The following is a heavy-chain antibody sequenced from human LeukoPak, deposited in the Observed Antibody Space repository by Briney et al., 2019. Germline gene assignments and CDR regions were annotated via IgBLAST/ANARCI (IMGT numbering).Heavy chain of an antibody. CDR3: AKGFGELLSPFGY. CDR1: GFTFDDYA. J-gene: IGHJ4*02. D-gene: IGHD3-10*01. V-gene: IGHV3-9*01. Sequence: GGSLRLSCAASGFTFDDYAMHWVRQAPGKGLEWVSGISWNSGSIGYADSVKGRYTISRDNAKNSLYLQMNSLRAEDTALYYCAKGFGELLSPFGYWGQGTLVTVSS. CDR2: ISWNSGSI.